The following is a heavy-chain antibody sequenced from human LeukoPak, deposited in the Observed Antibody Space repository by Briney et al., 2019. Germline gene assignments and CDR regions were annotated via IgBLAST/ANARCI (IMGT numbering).Heavy chain of an antibody. V-gene: IGHV3-30*02. CDR2: IRYDGSNK. Sequence: PGGSLRLSCAASGFTFSSYGMHWVRQAPGKGLEWLAFIRYDGSNKYYADSVKGRFTISRDNSKNTLYLQMNSLRAEDTAVYYCAKVPAAEATLFDYWGQGTLVTVSS. CDR3: AKVPAAEATLFDY. CDR1: GFTFSSYG. J-gene: IGHJ4*02. D-gene: IGHD1-26*01.